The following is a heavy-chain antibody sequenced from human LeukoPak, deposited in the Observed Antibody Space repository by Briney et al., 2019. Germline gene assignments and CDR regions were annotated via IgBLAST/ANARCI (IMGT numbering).Heavy chain of an antibody. CDR3: ARDLHYGFDY. CDR1: GFSFSSYS. J-gene: IGHJ4*02. CDR2: ITAGSDTT. Sequence: QPGGSLILSCAASGFSFSSYSMNWVRQAPGKGLEWVSYITAGSDTTSYADSVKDRFIISRDNAKNSLYLQMNSLRDEDTAVYYCARDLHYGFDYWGQGNLVTVSS. D-gene: IGHD4-17*01. V-gene: IGHV3-48*02.